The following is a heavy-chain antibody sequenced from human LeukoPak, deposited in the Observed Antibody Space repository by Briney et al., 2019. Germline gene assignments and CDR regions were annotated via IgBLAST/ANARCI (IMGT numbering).Heavy chain of an antibody. CDR1: GYTFSSHD. Sequence: ASVKVSCRAFGYTFSSHDINWVRQAPGQGLEWMGWMNPKSGNTGSAQRFQGRVTMTRDTSTGTAYMELTSLTSEDTAIYYCARGGDTCSDTGCFKNWFDPWGQGTLVTVSS. V-gene: IGHV1-8*01. J-gene: IGHJ5*02. D-gene: IGHD2-2*01. CDR3: ARGGDTCSDTGCFKNWFDP. CDR2: MNPKSGNT.